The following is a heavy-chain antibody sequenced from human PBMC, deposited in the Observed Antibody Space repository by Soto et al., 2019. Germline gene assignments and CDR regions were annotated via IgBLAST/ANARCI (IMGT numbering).Heavy chain of an antibody. CDR1: GFTFSSYW. CDR2: INSDGSST. Sequence: EVQLVESGGGLVQPGGSLRLSCAASGFTFSSYWMHWVRQAPGKGLVWVSRINSDGSSTSYADSVKGRFTISRDNAKNTLYLQLNSLRAEDTAVYYCAREGYSSGWYRGNNDLDNRGQGTMVTVSS. V-gene: IGHV3-74*01. D-gene: IGHD6-19*01. CDR3: AREGYSSGWYRGNNDLDN. J-gene: IGHJ3*02.